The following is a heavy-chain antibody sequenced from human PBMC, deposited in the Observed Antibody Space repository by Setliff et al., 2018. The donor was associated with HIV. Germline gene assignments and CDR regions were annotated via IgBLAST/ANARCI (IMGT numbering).Heavy chain of an antibody. D-gene: IGHD3-10*01. Sequence: PGGSLRLSCAASGFTFSSFAMNWVRQAPGKGLEWVSIISGSGGSTSYADSVKGRFTIPRDNSKNTVYLQVNSLRAEDTAMYFCAKTFDYSQGSGSYWHHTRYFDSWGQGTLVTVSS. J-gene: IGHJ4*02. CDR2: ISGSGGST. V-gene: IGHV3-23*01. CDR3: AKTFDYSQGSGSYWHHTRYFDS. CDR1: GFTFSSFA.